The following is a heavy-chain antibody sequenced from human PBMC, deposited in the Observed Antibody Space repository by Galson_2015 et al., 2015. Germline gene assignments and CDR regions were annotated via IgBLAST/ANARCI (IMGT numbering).Heavy chain of an antibody. CDR3: EVELLRGFYYGMDV. D-gene: IGHD1-26*01. V-gene: IGHV4-39*01. CDR1: GGSISSSSYY. J-gene: IGHJ6*02. Sequence: SETLFLTCTVSGGSISSSSYYWGWLRQPPGKGLEWIGSIYYSGSTYYNPSLMSRVTISVDTSKNQFSLRLRSVTAADTAVYYCEVELLRGFYYGMDVWGQGTTVTVSS. CDR2: IYYSGST.